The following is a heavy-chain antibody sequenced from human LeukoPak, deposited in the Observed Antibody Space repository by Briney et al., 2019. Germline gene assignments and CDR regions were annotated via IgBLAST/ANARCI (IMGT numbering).Heavy chain of an antibody. J-gene: IGHJ5*02. CDR1: GFTFSDYY. CDR3: AKGYGTTGTASSNWFDP. D-gene: IGHD1-1*01. Sequence: PGGSLRLSCAASGFTFSDYYMSWIRQAPGKGLEWVSYISSSGSTIYYADSVKGRFTISRDNSKNTLYLQMNSLRVEDTAVYYCAKGYGTTGTASSNWFDPWGQGTLVTVSS. V-gene: IGHV3-11*01. CDR2: ISSSGSTI.